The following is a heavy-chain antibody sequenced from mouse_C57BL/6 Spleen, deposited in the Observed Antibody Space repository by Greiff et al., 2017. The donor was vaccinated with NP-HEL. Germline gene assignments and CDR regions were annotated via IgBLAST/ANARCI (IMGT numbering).Heavy chain of an antibody. CDR2: ISDGGSYT. J-gene: IGHJ1*03. CDR1: GFTFSSYA. V-gene: IGHV5-4*01. CDR3: ARDYDGGYFDV. Sequence: EVQVVESGGGLVKPGGSLKLSCAASGFTFSSYAMSWVRQTPEKRLEWVATISDGGSYTYYPDNVKGRFTISRDNAKNNLYLQMSHLKSEDTAMYYCARDYDGGYFDVWGTGTTVTVSS. D-gene: IGHD2-12*01.